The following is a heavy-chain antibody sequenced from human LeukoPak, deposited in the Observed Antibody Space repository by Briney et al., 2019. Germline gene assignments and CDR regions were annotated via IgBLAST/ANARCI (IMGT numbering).Heavy chain of an antibody. Sequence: GASVSVSCKASGYTFTGYYMHWVRQAPGQGLEWMGWINPNSGGTNYAQKFQGWVTMTRDTSISTAYMELSRLRSDDTAVYYCARDLVPNGYCSGGSCPAAFDIWGQGTMVTVSS. CDR3: ARDLVPNGYCSGGSCPAAFDI. D-gene: IGHD2-15*01. CDR1: GYTFTGYY. CDR2: INPNSGGT. J-gene: IGHJ3*02. V-gene: IGHV1-2*04.